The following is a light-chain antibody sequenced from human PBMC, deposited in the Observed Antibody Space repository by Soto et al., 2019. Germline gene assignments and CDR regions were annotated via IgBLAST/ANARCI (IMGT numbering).Light chain of an antibody. CDR2: NNN. Sequence: QSVLTQPPSASGTPGQRVTISCSGSSSNIGSGSVNWYQQLPGTAPKLLIYNNNQWPSGVPDRFSGSKSGTSASLAISGLQSEDEAHYYCASWDVSLNGLYVFGTGTKVTVL. V-gene: IGLV1-44*01. CDR3: ASWDVSLNGLYV. J-gene: IGLJ1*01. CDR1: SSNIGSGS.